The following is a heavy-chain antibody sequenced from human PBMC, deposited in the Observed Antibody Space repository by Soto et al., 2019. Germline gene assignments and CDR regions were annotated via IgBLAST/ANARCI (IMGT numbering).Heavy chain of an antibody. CDR1: GFSLSTSGVG. J-gene: IGHJ5*02. D-gene: IGHD1-1*01. CDR3: AHSDRNLNEGNWFDP. CDR2: IYWNDDK. Sequence: QITLKESGPTLVKPTQTLTLTCTFSGFSLSTSGVGVGWIRQPPGKALEWLALIYWNDDKRYSPSLKSRLTIPKDTSKNPVVLKMTNMDPVDTATYYCAHSDRNLNEGNWFDPWGQGTLVTVSS. V-gene: IGHV2-5*01.